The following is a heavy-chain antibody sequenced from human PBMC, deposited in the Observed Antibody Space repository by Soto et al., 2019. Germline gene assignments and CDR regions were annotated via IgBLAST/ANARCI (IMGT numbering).Heavy chain of an antibody. Sequence: SETLSLTCTVSGGSISSGGYYWSWIRQHPGKGLEWIGYIYYSGSTYYNPSLKSRVTISVDTSKNQFSLKLSSVTAADTAVYYCAREDYGDYVRDAFDFWGQGSMVTVSS. J-gene: IGHJ3*01. D-gene: IGHD4-17*01. CDR1: GGSISSGGYY. CDR3: AREDYGDYVRDAFDF. V-gene: IGHV4-31*03. CDR2: IYYSGST.